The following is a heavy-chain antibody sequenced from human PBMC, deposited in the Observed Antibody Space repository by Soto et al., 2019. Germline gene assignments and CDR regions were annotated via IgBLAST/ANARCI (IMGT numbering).Heavy chain of an antibody. CDR3: ARENDSSGSHPRRPRQYGMDV. Sequence: ASVKVSCKASGYTFTGYDMHWVRQAPGQGLEWMGWINPNSGGTNYAQKFQGWVTMTRDTSISTAYMELSRLRSDDTAVYYCARENDSSGSHPRRPRQYGMDVWGQGTTVTVSS. J-gene: IGHJ6*02. D-gene: IGHD3-22*01. CDR1: GYTFTGYD. CDR2: INPNSGGT. V-gene: IGHV1-2*04.